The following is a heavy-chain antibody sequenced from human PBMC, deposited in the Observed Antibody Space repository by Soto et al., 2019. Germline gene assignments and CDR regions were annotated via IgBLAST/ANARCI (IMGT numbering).Heavy chain of an antibody. D-gene: IGHD1-1*01. Sequence: GGSLRLSFAAGGFTFSSYWMHWVRQAPGKGLVWVSRIKPDGSWTIHADSVKGRFTISRDNAKSMVYLQMNSLRVEDTAVYYCAGYKWTSKNYWAQRTPVTVCS. V-gene: IGHV3-74*01. J-gene: IGHJ4*01. CDR3: AGYKWTSKNY. CDR1: GFTFSSYW. CDR2: IKPDGSWT.